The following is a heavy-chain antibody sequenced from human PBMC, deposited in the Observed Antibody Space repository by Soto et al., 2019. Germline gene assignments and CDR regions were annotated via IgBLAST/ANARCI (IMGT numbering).Heavy chain of an antibody. CDR1: GGSISSGCYS. CDR2: IYHSGST. CDR3: ARRFWGYDP. J-gene: IGHJ5*02. D-gene: IGHD3-16*01. Sequence: TLSLTCAVSGGSISSGCYSWSWIRQPPGKGLEWIGYIYHSGSTYYNPSLKSRVTISVDRSKNQFSLKLSCVTAADTAVYYCARRFWGYDPWGQGTLVTVSS. V-gene: IGHV4-30-2*01.